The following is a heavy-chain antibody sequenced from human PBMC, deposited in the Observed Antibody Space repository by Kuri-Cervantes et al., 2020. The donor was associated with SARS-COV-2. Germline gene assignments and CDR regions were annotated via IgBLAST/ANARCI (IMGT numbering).Heavy chain of an antibody. CDR3: ARGRRSARGMDV. J-gene: IGHJ6*02. CDR1: GGSVSSGSYY. CDR2: IYYSGST. V-gene: IGHV4-61*01. Sequence: ESLKISCTVSGGSVSSGSYYWSWIRQPPGKGLEWIGYIYYSGSTNYNPSLKSRVTISVDTSKNQFSLKLSSVTAADTAVYYCARGRRSARGMDVWGQGTTVTVSS.